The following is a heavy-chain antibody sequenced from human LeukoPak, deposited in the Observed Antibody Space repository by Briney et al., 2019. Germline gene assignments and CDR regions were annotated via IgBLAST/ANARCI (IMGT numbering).Heavy chain of an antibody. Sequence: GGSLRLSCAASGFTFSRYDIHWVRQATGKGLEWVSAIGTAGDTYYPGSVKGRFTISRDNAKNSLYLQMNSLRAGDTAVYYCARVAAAGKGFDYWGQGTLVTVSS. V-gene: IGHV3-13*01. J-gene: IGHJ4*02. CDR3: ARVAAAGKGFDY. CDR2: IGTAGDT. CDR1: GFTFSRYD. D-gene: IGHD6-13*01.